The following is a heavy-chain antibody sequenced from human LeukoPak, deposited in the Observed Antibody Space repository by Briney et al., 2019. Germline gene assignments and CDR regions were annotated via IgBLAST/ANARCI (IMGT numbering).Heavy chain of an antibody. V-gene: IGHV4-59*12. D-gene: IGHD3-10*01. J-gene: IGHJ5*02. CDR3: ARRMVRGVTQSRYNWFDP. Sequence: PSETLSLTCAVYGGSFSGYYWSWLGQPPGKGLEYIGYTHYSGSTNYNPSLKSRVTISLDTSGNQFSLKLSSVTAADTAVYYCARRMVRGVTQSRYNWFDPWGQGTLVTVSS. CDR2: THYSGST. CDR1: GGSFSGYY.